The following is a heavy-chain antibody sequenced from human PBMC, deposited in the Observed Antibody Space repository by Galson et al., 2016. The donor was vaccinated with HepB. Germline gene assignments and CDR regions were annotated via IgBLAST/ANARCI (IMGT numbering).Heavy chain of an antibody. V-gene: IGHV3-74*01. CDR1: GFIVSDYW. CDR3: ARDFDISGDY. J-gene: IGHJ4*02. Sequence: SLRLSCAASGFIVSDYWIHWVRQAPGKGLVWVSRINPGGSTTGFANSVKGRFTISRDNAKNTVYLYMNSLRAEDTGVYYCARDFDISGDYWGQGTLVTVSS. CDR2: INPGGSTT. D-gene: IGHD1-26*01.